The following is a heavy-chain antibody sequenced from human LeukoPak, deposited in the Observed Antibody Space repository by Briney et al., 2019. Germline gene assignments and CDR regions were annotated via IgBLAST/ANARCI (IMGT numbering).Heavy chain of an antibody. CDR1: GYTFSSYA. V-gene: IGHV1-69*06. CDR3: ARGADWQGLEYYYYYMDV. D-gene: IGHD3-9*01. CDR2: IIPMFGTA. J-gene: IGHJ6*03. Sequence: SVKVSCKASGYTFSSYAISWVRQAPGQGLEWMGGIIPMFGTASYAQKFQGGVTITADISTRTGYMELSSLISEDTAVYYCARGADWQGLEYYYYYMDVWGKGTTVTVSS.